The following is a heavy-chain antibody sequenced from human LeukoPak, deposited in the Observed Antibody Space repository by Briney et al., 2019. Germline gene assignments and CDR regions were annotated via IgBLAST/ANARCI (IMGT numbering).Heavy chain of an antibody. CDR2: ISWNTGII. CDR3: TRGATVTTAYGFDP. V-gene: IGHV3-9*01. D-gene: IGHD4-17*01. J-gene: IGHJ5*02. CDR1: GFTFDDYA. Sequence: GGSLRLSCAASGFTFDDYAMHWVRQSPGKGLEWVSGISWNTGIIGYADSVKGRFTISRDNAKNSLYLQMNSLRGEDTAFYYCTRGATVTTAYGFDPWGQGTPVTVSS.